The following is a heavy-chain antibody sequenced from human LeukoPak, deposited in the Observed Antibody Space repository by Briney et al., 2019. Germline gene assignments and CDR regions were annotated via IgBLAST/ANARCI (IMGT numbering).Heavy chain of an antibody. D-gene: IGHD4-11*01. V-gene: IGHV3-7*01. J-gene: IGHJ4*02. CDR3: ARDGAYSSFDY. CDR1: GFTFTNSW. CDR2: IRPDGGET. Sequence: PGGSLRLSCGASGFTFTNSWMAWVRQAPGKGLEWVATIRPDGGETNYVDSVKGRFTISRDNAKNSVFLQMTSLIADDTAVYFCARDGAYSSFDYWGQGTRVAVSS.